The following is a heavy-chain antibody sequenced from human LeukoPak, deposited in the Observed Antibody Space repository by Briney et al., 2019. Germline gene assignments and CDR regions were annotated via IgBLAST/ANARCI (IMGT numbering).Heavy chain of an antibody. D-gene: IGHD3-10*01. V-gene: IGHV4-39*07. J-gene: IGHJ4*02. CDR3: ARRGWLGDREDDY. CDR2: IYYSGST. Sequence: SETLSLTCTVSGGSISSSSYYWGWIRQPPGKGLEWIGSIYYSGSTYYNPSLKSRVTISLDTSRNQFSLKLNSVTAADTAVYYCARRGWLGDREDDYWGQGTLVTVSS. CDR1: GGSISSSSYY.